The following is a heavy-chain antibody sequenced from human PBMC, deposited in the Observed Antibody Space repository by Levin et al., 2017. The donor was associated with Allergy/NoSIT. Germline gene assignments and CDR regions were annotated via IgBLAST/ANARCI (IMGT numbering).Heavy chain of an antibody. Sequence: PGESLKISCAASGFRFSSYSMSWVRQAPGKGLEWVSYISSSSTTINYADSVKGRFTISRDNAKNSLNLQMNSLRAEDTAVYYCVRTFPGDAWSGNTDFSDYWAQGILVTVSS. V-gene: IGHV3-48*01. D-gene: IGHD3-3*01. CDR1: GFRFSSYS. J-gene: IGHJ4*02. CDR2: ISSSSTTI. CDR3: VRTFPGDAWSGNTDFSDY.